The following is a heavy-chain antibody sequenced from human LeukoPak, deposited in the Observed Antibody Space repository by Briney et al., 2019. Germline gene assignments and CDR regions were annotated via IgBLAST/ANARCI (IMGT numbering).Heavy chain of an antibody. CDR1: GYSFTSYG. V-gene: IGHV1-18*01. CDR2: ISANNGDT. D-gene: IGHD3-22*01. Sequence: GASVKVSCKASGYSFTSYGISWVRQAPGQGLEWMGWISANNGDTDYAQKLQGRVTMTTDTSTSTAYMELRSLRSDDTAVYYCARIYYDSTKRVVNAFDIWGQGTMVTVSS. CDR3: ARIYYDSTKRVVNAFDI. J-gene: IGHJ3*02.